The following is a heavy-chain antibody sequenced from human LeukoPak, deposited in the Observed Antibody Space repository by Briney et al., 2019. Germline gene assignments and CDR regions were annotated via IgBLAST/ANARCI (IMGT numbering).Heavy chain of an antibody. V-gene: IGHV3-30*02. CDR2: VRYDGGGK. J-gene: IGHJ4*02. Sequence: GGSLRLSCEASGFTFSNYGMHWVRQAPGKGLEWVAFVRYDGGGKYYADSVKGRLTISRDNSKNTLYLEMNSLRAEDTAVYYCAKDRGGSPYLPFDYWGQGTLVTVSS. D-gene: IGHD2-15*01. CDR3: AKDRGGSPYLPFDY. CDR1: GFTFSNYG.